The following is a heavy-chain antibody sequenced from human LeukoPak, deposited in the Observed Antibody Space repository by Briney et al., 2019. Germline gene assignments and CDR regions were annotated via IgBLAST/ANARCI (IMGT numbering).Heavy chain of an antibody. CDR1: GGSISSGDYY. V-gene: IGHV4-30-4*08. CDR2: IYYSGST. J-gene: IGHJ4*02. D-gene: IGHD4/OR15-4a*01. CDR3: ARSLTTRYYFDY. Sequence: SQTLSLTCTVSGGSISSGDYYWSWIRQPPGKGLEWIGYIYYSGSTYYNPSLKSRVTISVDTSKNQFSLKLSSVTAADTAVYYCARSLTTRYYFDYWGQGTLVTASS.